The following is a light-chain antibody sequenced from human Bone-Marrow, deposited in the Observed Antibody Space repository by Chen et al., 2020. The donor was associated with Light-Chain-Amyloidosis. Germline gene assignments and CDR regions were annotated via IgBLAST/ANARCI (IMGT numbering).Light chain of an antibody. Sequence: NLMLTHPHPVSEYPGKTGIISCTRSSGSIATNYVQWYQQRPGSSPTTVIYEDDQSPSGVPDRFSGSIDRSSNSASLTISGLKTEDEADYYCQSYQGSSQGVFGGGTKLTVL. V-gene: IGLV6-57*01. CDR2: EDD. CDR3: QSYQGSSQGV. J-gene: IGLJ3*02. CDR1: SGSIATNY.